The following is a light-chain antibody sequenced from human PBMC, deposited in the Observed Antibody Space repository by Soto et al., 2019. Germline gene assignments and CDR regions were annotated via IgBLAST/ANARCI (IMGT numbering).Light chain of an antibody. Sequence: EIVLTQSPGTLSLSPGERATLSCRADRSVSDTLLTWFQQKPDQAPRLLIFRTSNRAPGIPDRFSGSGSGTDFTLTISRLEPDDFAVYYCQHYGDSSWTFGQGTKVEIK. J-gene: IGKJ1*01. V-gene: IGKV3-20*01. CDR1: RSVSDTL. CDR3: QHYGDSSWT. CDR2: RTS.